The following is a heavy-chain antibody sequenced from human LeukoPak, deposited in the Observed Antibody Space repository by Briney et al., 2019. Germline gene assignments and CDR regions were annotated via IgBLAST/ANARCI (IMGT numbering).Heavy chain of an antibody. CDR3: ARGQDSYGRSDY. CDR2: FDPEDGET. Sequence: ASVKVSCKVSGYTLTELSMHWVRQAPGKGLEWMGGFDPEDGETIYAQKFQGRVTMTEDTSTDTAYMELSSLRSEDTAVYYCARGQDSYGRSDYWGQGTLVTVSS. CDR1: GYTLTELS. D-gene: IGHD5-18*01. V-gene: IGHV1-24*01. J-gene: IGHJ4*02.